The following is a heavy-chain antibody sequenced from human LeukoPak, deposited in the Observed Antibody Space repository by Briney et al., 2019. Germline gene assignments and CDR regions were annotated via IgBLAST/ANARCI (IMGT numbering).Heavy chain of an antibody. D-gene: IGHD3-10*02. Sequence: PGGPLRLSCAASGLTLYSYAEHGVRQAPGKGLEYVSAISSNGGSTYYANSVKGRFTISRDNSKNTLYPQLGSLRAGDGAVYSCAIGMFIPDYWGQGTLVTASS. CDR1: GLTLYSYA. J-gene: IGHJ4*02. V-gene: IGHV3-64*01. CDR3: AIGMFIPDY. CDR2: ISSNGGST.